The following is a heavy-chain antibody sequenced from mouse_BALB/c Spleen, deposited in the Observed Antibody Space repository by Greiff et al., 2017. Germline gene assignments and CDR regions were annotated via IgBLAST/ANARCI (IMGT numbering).Heavy chain of an antibody. J-gene: IGHJ4*01. CDR2: IDPANGNT. V-gene: IGHV14-3*02. CDR3: APHYYGSSSYAMDY. Sequence: EVQLQQSGAELVKPGASVKLSCTASGFNIKDTYMHWVKQRPEQGLEWIGRIDPANGNTKYDPKFQGKATITADTSSNTAYLQLSSLTSEDTAVYYCAPHYYGSSSYAMDYWGQGTSVTVSS. CDR1: GFNIKDTY. D-gene: IGHD1-1*01.